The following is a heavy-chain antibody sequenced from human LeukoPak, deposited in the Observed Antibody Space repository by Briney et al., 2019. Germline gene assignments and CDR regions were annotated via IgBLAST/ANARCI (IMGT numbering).Heavy chain of an antibody. Sequence: GGSLILSCAAPGFTVSSNYMSWVRQAPGKGLEWVSVIYSGGSTYYADSVKGRFTISRDNSKNTLYLQMNSLRAEDTAVYYCARALPGSGSYYAYDIWGQGTMVTVSS. CDR3: ARALPGSGSYYAYDI. D-gene: IGHD1-26*01. CDR1: GFTVSSNY. CDR2: IYSGGST. J-gene: IGHJ3*02. V-gene: IGHV3-53*01.